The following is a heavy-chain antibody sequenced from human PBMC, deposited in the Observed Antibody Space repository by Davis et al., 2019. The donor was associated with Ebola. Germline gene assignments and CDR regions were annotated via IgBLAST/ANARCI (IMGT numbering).Heavy chain of an antibody. Sequence: GESLKISCAASGFTFSSYWMSWVRQAPGKGLEWVANIKQDGSEKYYVDSVKGRFTIPRDNAKNSLYLQMNSLRAEDTAVYYCARELLRYYGMDVWGQGTTVTVSS. CDR1: GFTFSSYW. J-gene: IGHJ6*02. CDR2: IKQDGSEK. CDR3: ARELLRYYGMDV. V-gene: IGHV3-7*01.